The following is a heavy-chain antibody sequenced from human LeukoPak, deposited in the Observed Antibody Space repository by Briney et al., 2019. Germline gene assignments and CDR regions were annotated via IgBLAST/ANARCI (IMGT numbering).Heavy chain of an antibody. CDR3: AKDSQSWYYYGSGSYYSNWFDP. V-gene: IGHV3-30*18. D-gene: IGHD3-10*01. Sequence: GGSLRLSCAASGFTFSSYGMHWVRQAPGKGLEWVAVISYDGSNKYYAHSVKGRFTISRDNSKNTLYLQMNSLRAEDTAVYYCAKDSQSWYYYGSGSYYSNWFDPWGQGTLVTVSS. CDR1: GFTFSSYG. CDR2: ISYDGSNK. J-gene: IGHJ5*02.